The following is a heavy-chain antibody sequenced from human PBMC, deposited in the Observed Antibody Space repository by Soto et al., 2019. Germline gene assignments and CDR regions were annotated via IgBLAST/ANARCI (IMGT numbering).Heavy chain of an antibody. CDR3: ARPLYCSGGSCFSMGYFYYYLDV. CDR2: IGSGSTNI. V-gene: IGHV3-21*01. J-gene: IGHJ6*03. Sequence: ELQLVESGGGLVKPGGSLRLSCAASGFTFSASTMTWVRQAPGKGLEWVSSIGSGSTNIYYADSVKGRFTISRDNAKNSLYLQMDSLRGEDTAVYYCARPLYCSGGSCFSMGYFYYYLDVWGKGTTVTVSS. CDR1: GFTFSAST. D-gene: IGHD2-15*01.